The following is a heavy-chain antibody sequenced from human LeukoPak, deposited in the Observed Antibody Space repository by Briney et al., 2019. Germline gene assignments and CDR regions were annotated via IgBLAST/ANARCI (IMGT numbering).Heavy chain of an antibody. CDR1: GVTFSNAW. Sequence: GGSLRLSCAASGVTFSNAWMSWVRQAPGKGLEWVGRIKSKTDGGTTDYAAPVKGRFTISRDDSKNTLYLQMNSLKTEDTAVYYCTTRDQLLSGEYYYYYMDVWGKGITVTVSS. J-gene: IGHJ6*03. CDR2: IKSKTDGGTT. CDR3: TTRDQLLSGEYYYYYMDV. V-gene: IGHV3-15*01. D-gene: IGHD2-2*01.